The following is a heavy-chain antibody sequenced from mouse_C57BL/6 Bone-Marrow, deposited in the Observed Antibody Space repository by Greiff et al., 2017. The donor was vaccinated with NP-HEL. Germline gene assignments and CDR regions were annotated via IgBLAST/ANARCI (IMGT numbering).Heavy chain of an antibody. V-gene: IGHV1-54*01. D-gene: IGHD2-1*01. CDR3: AIYYGNSYYAMDY. CDR2: INPGSGGT. CDR1: GYAFTNYL. Sequence: QVHVKQSGAELVRPGTSVKVSCKASGYAFTNYLIEWVKQRPGQGLEWIGVINPGSGGTNYNEKFKGKATLTADKSSSTAYMQLSSLTSEDSAVYFCAIYYGNSYYAMDYWGQGTSVTVSS. J-gene: IGHJ4*01.